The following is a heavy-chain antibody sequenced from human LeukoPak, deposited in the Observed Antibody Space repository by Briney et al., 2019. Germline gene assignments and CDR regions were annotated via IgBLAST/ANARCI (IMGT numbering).Heavy chain of an antibody. CDR3: VRPDDNSFDF. CDR2: IYYSGGT. J-gene: IGHJ3*01. V-gene: IGHV4-39*01. Sequence: KPSETLSLTCSVSGGSLSSSSYYWGWIRQPPGKGLEWIGNIYYSGGTNYNPSLKSRVTISVDTSKNQFSLKLSSVTAADTAVYYCVRPDDNSFDFWGQGTMVTVSS. D-gene: IGHD3-9*01. CDR1: GGSLSSSSYY.